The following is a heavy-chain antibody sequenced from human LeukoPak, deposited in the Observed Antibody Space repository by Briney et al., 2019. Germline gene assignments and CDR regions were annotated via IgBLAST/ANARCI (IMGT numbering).Heavy chain of an antibody. V-gene: IGHV1-18*01. CDR3: ARDKSGSGYYPVWYFDY. CDR2: ISAYNGNT. J-gene: IGHJ4*02. CDR1: GYTFTSYG. D-gene: IGHD3-22*01. Sequence: ASVNVSCKASGYTFTSYGISWVRQAPGQGLEWMGWISAYNGNTNYAQKLQGRVTMTTDTSTSTAYMELRSLRSDDTAVYYCARDKSGSGYYPVWYFDYWGQGTLVTVSS.